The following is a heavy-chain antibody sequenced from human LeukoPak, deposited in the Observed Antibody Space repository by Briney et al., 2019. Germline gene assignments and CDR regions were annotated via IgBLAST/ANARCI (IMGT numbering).Heavy chain of an antibody. J-gene: IGHJ4*02. CDR3: ARRGGSGRAFDY. D-gene: IGHD1-26*01. CDR2: IYYTGST. CDR1: GASISGGTYY. Sequence: PSETLSPTCSVSGASISGGTYYWGWIRQPPGKGLEWIGSIYYTGSTYDNPSLKSRVTISVDTSKNQFSLKLSSVTAADTAVYYCARRGGSGRAFDYWGQGTLVTVSS. V-gene: IGHV4-39*01.